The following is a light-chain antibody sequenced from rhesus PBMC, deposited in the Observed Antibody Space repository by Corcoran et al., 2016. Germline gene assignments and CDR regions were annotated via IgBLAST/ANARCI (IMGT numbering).Light chain of an antibody. CDR2: GAS. V-gene: IGKV3-24*04. CDR1: QSVGSY. CDR3: QRSSNLWT. Sequence: ETVVTQSPATLSLSPGERATLSCRASQSVGSYLAWYQQKPGQAPRLLIYGASSRATGIPDRFSGRGAGTDFTLTISSLGPEDVGVYYCQRSSNLWTFGQGTKVEIK. J-gene: IGKJ1*01.